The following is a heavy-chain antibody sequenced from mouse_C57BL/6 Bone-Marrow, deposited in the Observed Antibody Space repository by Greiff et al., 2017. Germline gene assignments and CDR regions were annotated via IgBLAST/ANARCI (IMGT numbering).Heavy chain of an antibody. Sequence: QVQLKESGPELVKPGASVKISCKASGYAFSSSWMNWVKQRPGKGLEWIGRIYPGDGDTNYNGKFKGKATLTADTSSSTAYMQLSSLTSEDSAVYFCARGEDDYAGFAYWGQGTLVTVSA. CDR2: IYPGDGDT. J-gene: IGHJ3*01. CDR3: ARGEDDYAGFAY. CDR1: GYAFSSSW. V-gene: IGHV1-82*01. D-gene: IGHD2-4*01.